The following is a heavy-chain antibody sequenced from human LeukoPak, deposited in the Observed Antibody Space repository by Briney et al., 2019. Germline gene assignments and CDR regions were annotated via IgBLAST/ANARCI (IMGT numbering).Heavy chain of an antibody. D-gene: IGHD3-16*02. J-gene: IGHJ3*02. V-gene: IGHV1-46*01. CDR1: GYTFTSYY. CDR3: ARSYDYVWGSYRSHAFDI. CDR2: INPSGGST. Sequence: ASVKVSCKASGYTFTSYYMHWVRQAPGQGLEWMGIINPSGGSTSYAQKFQGRVTMTRDTSTSTVYMELSSLRAEDTAVYYCARSYDYVWGSYRSHAFDIWGQGTMVTVSS.